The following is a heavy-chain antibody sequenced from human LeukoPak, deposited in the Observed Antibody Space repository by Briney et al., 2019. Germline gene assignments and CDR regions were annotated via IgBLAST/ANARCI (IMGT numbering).Heavy chain of an antibody. Sequence: GGSLRLSCAASGFTVSSNYMSWVRQAPGKGLEWVSVLYSGGSTYYADSVKGRFTISRDNSKNTLYLQMNSLRAEDTAVYYCARASSPYGSGSYMFDYWGQGTLVTVSS. V-gene: IGHV3-53*01. CDR1: GFTVSSNY. CDR2: LYSGGST. J-gene: IGHJ4*02. D-gene: IGHD3-10*01. CDR3: ARASSPYGSGSYMFDY.